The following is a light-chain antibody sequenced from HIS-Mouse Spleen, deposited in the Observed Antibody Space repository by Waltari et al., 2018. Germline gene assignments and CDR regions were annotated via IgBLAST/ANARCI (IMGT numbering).Light chain of an antibody. J-gene: IGLJ3*02. CDR3: CSYAGSSTCV. Sequence: QSALTQPASVSGSPGQSITISCTGTSSDVGSYNIVSWYQQHPGKAPKLMIYEGSKRPSVVSTRFSGSKSGNTASLTISGLQAEDEADYYCCSYAGSSTCVFGGGTKLTVL. V-gene: IGLV2-23*01. CDR2: EGS. CDR1: SSDVGSYNI.